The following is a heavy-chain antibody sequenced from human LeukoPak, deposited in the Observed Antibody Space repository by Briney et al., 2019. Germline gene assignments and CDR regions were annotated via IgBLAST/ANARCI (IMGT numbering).Heavy chain of an antibody. J-gene: IGHJ6*03. Sequence: PGGSLRLPCAASGFTFSAYAMHWVRQAPGKGLEYVSAIGGDGGGTYYANSVKGRFTISRDNAKNSLYLQMNSLRAEDTAVYYCARDVSIGYSSSWYQTYYYYYYMDVWGKGTTVTVSS. CDR1: GFTFSAYA. V-gene: IGHV3-64*01. CDR3: ARDVSIGYSSSWYQTYYYYYYMDV. CDR2: IGGDGGGT. D-gene: IGHD6-13*01.